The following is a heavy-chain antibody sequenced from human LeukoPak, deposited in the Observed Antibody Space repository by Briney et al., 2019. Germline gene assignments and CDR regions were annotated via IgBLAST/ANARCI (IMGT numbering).Heavy chain of an antibody. CDR2: IHSDGTT. CDR3: AQSSGYYPNDAFDI. CDR1: EFSVSHNY. V-gene: IGHV3-53*01. J-gene: IGHJ3*02. D-gene: IGHD3-22*01. Sequence: GGSLGLSCAASEFSVSHNYMSWVRQAPGKGLEWVSVIHSDGTTHYADSVKGRFTISRDNSKNTLYLQMNSLRAEDTAVYYCAQSSGYYPNDAFDIWGQGTMVTVSS.